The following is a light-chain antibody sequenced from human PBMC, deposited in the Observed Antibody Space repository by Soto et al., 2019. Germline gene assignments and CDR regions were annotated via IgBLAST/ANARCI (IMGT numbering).Light chain of an antibody. CDR2: GSS. V-gene: IGKV3-20*01. CDR3: QQYGRSPLLYT. Sequence: EIVLTQSPGTLSLSPGERTTLFCRTSQSVNSNFLAWYQQKPGQAPRLLVYGSSTRAAGVPDRFPGSGSGTDFTLTISRREPEDFAVYFCQQYGRSPLLYTFGQGTKL. J-gene: IGKJ2*01. CDR1: QSVNSNF.